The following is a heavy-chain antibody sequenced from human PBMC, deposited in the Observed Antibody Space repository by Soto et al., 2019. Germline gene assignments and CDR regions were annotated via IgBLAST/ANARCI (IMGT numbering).Heavy chain of an antibody. Sequence: QVQLVQSGAEVRKPGASVKVSCKASGYTFTTYDINWVRQATGQGLEWMGWMNPNSGNTVYAQKFQGRVTTTSNTPSKTAYMELTSLTSDDTAVYYCARYHYYYCMDVWGQGPTVTVSS. J-gene: IGHJ6*02. D-gene: IGHD3-22*01. CDR3: ARYHYYYCMDV. CDR2: MNPNSGNT. CDR1: GYTFTTYD. V-gene: IGHV1-8*01.